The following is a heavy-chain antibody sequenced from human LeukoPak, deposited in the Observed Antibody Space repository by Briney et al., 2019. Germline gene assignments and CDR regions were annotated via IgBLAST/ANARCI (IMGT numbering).Heavy chain of an antibody. Sequence: HPGRSLRLSCAASGFTFSSYAMSWVRQAPGKGLEWVSAISGSGGSTYYADSVKGRFTISRDNSKNTLYLQMNSLRAEDTAVYYCAKDAGSNSSSWYLRLWFDPWGQGTLVTVSS. CDR2: ISGSGGST. CDR3: AKDAGSNSSSWYLRLWFDP. CDR1: GFTFSSYA. V-gene: IGHV3-23*01. J-gene: IGHJ5*02. D-gene: IGHD6-13*01.